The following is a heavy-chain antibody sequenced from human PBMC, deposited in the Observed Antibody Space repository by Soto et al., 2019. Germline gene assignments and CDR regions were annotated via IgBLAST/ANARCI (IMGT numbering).Heavy chain of an antibody. CDR3: AKDRLPTSGQRFYFDS. J-gene: IGHJ4*02. CDR2: ILPDETG. V-gene: IGHV3-23*01. CDR1: GFAFSTYA. D-gene: IGHD2-15*01. Sequence: DVNLLQSGGGSAQPGGSLRLSCATSGFAFSTYAMTWVRQVPGRGLEWVSTILPDETGFHTVSVKGRFTISRDNFRGILYLQMNDLWVEDAAIYFCAKDRLPTSGQRFYFDSWGQGSLVTVSS.